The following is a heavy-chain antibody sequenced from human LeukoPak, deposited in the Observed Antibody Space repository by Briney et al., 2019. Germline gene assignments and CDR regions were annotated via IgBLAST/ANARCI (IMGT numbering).Heavy chain of an antibody. J-gene: IGHJ6*02. D-gene: IGHD4-23*01. CDR1: GFTFSSYW. CDR2: INSDGSST. V-gene: IGHV3-74*01. CDR3: ASINYGGNSWFGYYYYGMDV. Sequence: PGGSLRLSCAASGFTFSSYWMHWVRQAPGKGLEWVSRINSDGSSTSYADSVKGRFTISRDNAKNTLYLQMNSLRAEDTAVYYCASINYGGNSWFGYYYYGMDVWGQGTTVTVSS.